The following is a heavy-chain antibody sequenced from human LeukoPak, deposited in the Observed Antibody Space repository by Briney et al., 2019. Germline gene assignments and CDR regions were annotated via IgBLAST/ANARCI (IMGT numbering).Heavy chain of an antibody. Sequence: PVKVSCKASGGTFSSYAISWVRQAPGQGLEWMGRIIPILGIANYAQKFQGRVTITADKSTSTAYMELSSLRSEDTAVYYCARGGRRDYYDSSGADYYYYGMDVWGQGTTVTVSS. CDR3: ARGGRRDYYDSSGADYYYYGMDV. D-gene: IGHD3-22*01. V-gene: IGHV1-69*04. CDR1: GGTFSSYA. J-gene: IGHJ6*02. CDR2: IIPILGIA.